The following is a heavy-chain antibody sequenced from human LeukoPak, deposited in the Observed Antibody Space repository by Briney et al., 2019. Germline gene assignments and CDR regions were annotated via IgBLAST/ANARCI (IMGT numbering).Heavy chain of an antibody. Sequence: SETLSLTCTVSCGSISSSSYYWGWIRQPPGKGLEWMGSLYYSGSTYYNPSLKSRVTISVDTSNNQFSLQLSSVTAADTAVYYCAINSPLDGYYDILTGYYGVYYFDYWGQGTLVIVSS. D-gene: IGHD3-9*01. V-gene: IGHV4-39*01. CDR1: CGSISSSSYY. CDR3: AINSPLDGYYDILTGYYGVYYFDY. J-gene: IGHJ4*02. CDR2: LYYSGST.